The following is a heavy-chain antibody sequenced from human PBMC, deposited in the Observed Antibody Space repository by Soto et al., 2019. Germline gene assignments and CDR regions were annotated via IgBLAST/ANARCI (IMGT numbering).Heavy chain of an antibody. D-gene: IGHD3-9*01. CDR2: ISGSGGVT. J-gene: IGHJ4*02. Sequence: EVQLLESGGGLVQPGASLRLSCGASGFTFSSYAMSWVRQAPGKGLEWVSSISGSGGVTYYADSVKGRFTISRDNSKNTLFLQMNTLRVEDTAVYYCARLTAYDFWRQGTLVTVSS. CDR1: GFTFSSYA. V-gene: IGHV3-23*01. CDR3: ARLTAYDF.